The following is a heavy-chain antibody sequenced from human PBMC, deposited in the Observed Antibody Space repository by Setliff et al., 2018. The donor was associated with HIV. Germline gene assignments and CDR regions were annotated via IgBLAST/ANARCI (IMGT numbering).Heavy chain of an antibody. CDR1: GYTLTTYG. CDR3: ARVGSYWSTFDY. D-gene: IGHD2-8*02. Sequence: ASVKVSCKASGYTLTTYGISWVRQAPGQGPEWMGWINTETGRPMYAQGFRGRLVFSLDTSVNTAYLQINSLKAEDTAMYYCARVGSYWSTFDYWGQGALVTVSS. V-gene: IGHV7-4-1*02. CDR2: INTETGRP. J-gene: IGHJ4*02.